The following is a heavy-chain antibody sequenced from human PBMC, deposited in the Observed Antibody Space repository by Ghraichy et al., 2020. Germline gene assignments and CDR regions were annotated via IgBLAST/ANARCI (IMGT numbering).Heavy chain of an antibody. D-gene: IGHD1-26*01. V-gene: IGHV4-39*07. Sequence: SETLSLTCTVSGGSISSSSYYWGWIRQPPGKGLEWIGSIYYSGSTYYNPSLKSRVTISVDTSKNQFSLKLSSVTAADTAVYYCARVNCEQWELLNWFDPWGQGTLVTVSS. CDR3: ARVNCEQWELLNWFDP. CDR2: IYYSGST. CDR1: GGSISSSSYY. J-gene: IGHJ5*02.